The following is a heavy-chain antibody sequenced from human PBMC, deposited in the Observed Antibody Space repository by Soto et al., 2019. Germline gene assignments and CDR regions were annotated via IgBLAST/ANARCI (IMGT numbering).Heavy chain of an antibody. CDR2: ISYDGSNK. J-gene: IGHJ6*02. CDR1: GFTFSSYG. D-gene: IGHD4-17*01. CDR3: AKAVVTVTTDYYYGMDV. V-gene: IGHV3-30*18. Sequence: QVQLVESGGGVVQPGRSLRLSCAASGFTFSSYGMHWVRQAPGKGLAWVAVISYDGSNKYYADSVKGRFTISRDNSKNTLYLQMNSLRAEDTAVYYCAKAVVTVTTDYYYGMDVWGQGTTVTVSS.